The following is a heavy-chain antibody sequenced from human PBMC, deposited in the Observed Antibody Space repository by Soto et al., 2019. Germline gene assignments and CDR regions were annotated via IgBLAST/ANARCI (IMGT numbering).Heavy chain of an antibody. Sequence: QVQLQESGPGLVKPSQTLSLTCTVSGGSISSGGYYWSWIRQHPGKGLEWLGYIYYNGSTYYNPSLMSRVTISVDTSKNHFSLKLSSVTAADTSVYYCARDRGESGNSDAFDIRGQGTMVTVAS. D-gene: IGHD2-21*02. CDR1: GGSISSGGYY. V-gene: IGHV4-31*03. J-gene: IGHJ3*02. CDR2: IYYNGST. CDR3: ARDRGESGNSDAFDI.